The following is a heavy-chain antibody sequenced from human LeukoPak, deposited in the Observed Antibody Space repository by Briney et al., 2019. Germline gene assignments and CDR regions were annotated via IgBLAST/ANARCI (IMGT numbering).Heavy chain of an antibody. V-gene: IGHV4-34*01. D-gene: IGHD2-2*01. CDR2: INHSGST. CDR3: ARGARDIVVVPAAKPWFDP. J-gene: IGHJ5*02. Sequence: SETLSLTCAVYGGAFSVYYWSWIRQPPGKGLEWIGEINHSGSTNYNPSLKSRVTISVDTSKNQFSLTLSYVTAAVTAVYYCARGARDIVVVPAAKPWFDPWGQGTLVTVSS. CDR1: GGAFSVYY.